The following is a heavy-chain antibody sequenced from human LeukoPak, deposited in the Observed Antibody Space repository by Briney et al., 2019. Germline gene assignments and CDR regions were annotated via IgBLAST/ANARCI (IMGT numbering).Heavy chain of an antibody. D-gene: IGHD3-16*02. V-gene: IGHV3-23*01. CDR3: VKDMQLST. CDR2: IGASGEST. CDR1: GFTFSVAA. Sequence: PGGSLRLSCAASGFTFSVAAMTWVRQAPGKGLEWVSLIGASGESTYYADSVKGRFTISRDNSKNTLSLQMNSLRVEDTAMHFCVKDMQLSTWGLGTMVTVSS. J-gene: IGHJ3*01.